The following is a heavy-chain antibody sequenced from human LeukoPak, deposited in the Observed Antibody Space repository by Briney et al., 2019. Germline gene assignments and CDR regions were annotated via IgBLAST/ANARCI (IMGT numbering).Heavy chain of an antibody. Sequence: GGSLRLFCAASGFTFSSYAMHWVRQAPGKGLEWVAVISYDGSNKYYADSVKGRFTISRDNSKNTLYLQMNSLRAEDTAVYYCARDPDCSGGSCYGRGYYFDYWGQGTLVTVSS. V-gene: IGHV3-30-3*01. CDR3: ARDPDCSGGSCYGRGYYFDY. D-gene: IGHD2-15*01. CDR2: ISYDGSNK. J-gene: IGHJ4*02. CDR1: GFTFSSYA.